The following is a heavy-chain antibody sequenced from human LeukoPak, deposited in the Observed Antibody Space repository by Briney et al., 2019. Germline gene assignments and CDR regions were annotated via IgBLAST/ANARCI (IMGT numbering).Heavy chain of an antibody. Sequence: NTSGTLSLTCTASGGSISSDYWSWIRQPPGKGLEWIGYIYYIGSTNYNPSLKSRITISVDTSKSHFSLKLSSVTAADTAVYYCARVVGATGSSDYWGQGTLVTVSS. CDR1: GGSISSDY. J-gene: IGHJ4*02. CDR3: ARVVGATGSSDY. D-gene: IGHD1-26*01. V-gene: IGHV4-59*01. CDR2: IYYIGST.